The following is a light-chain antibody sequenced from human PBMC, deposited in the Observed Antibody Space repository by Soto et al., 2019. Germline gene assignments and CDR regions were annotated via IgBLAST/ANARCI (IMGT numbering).Light chain of an antibody. V-gene: IGLV2-14*03. J-gene: IGLJ2*01. CDR2: DVS. CDR3: RSYITSSTGV. CDR1: SSDVGGYNY. Sequence: QSALTQPASVSGSPGQSITISCTGTSSDVGGYNYVSWYQQHPGKAPKLMIYDVSNRPSGVSNRFSGSKSGNTASLTISGLQAEDEADYYCRSYITSSTGVFGGGTKLTVL.